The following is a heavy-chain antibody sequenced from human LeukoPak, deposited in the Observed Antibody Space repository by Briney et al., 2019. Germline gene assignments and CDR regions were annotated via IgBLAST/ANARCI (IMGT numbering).Heavy chain of an antibody. CDR3: ARDLLNSGSYYNVPYYFYYGMDV. V-gene: IGHV3-30*04. Sequence: GGSLRLSCAASGFTFSSYAMHWVRQAPGKGLEWVAVISYDGSNKYYADSVKGRFTISRDNTKNKLYLQMNSLRADEKAVYYYARDLLNSGSYYNVPYYFYYGMDVWGQGTTVTVSS. CDR1: GFTFSSYA. CDR2: ISYDGSNK. D-gene: IGHD3-10*01. J-gene: IGHJ6*02.